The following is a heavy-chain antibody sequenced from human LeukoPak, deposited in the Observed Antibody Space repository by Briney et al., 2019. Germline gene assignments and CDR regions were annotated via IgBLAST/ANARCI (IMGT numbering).Heavy chain of an antibody. CDR1: GCSISSYY. V-gene: IGHV4-59*01. D-gene: IGHD1-26*01. Sequence: SETLSLTCTASGCSISSYYWSWVRQPPGKGLEWIGYIYYSGSTNYNPSLKSRVTISVDTSKNQFSLKLSSVTAGETAVYHCARRDPRWRDKTGSQCAFDIWGQGTMVTVSS. CDR2: IYYSGST. CDR3: ARRDPRWRDKTGSQCAFDI. J-gene: IGHJ3*02.